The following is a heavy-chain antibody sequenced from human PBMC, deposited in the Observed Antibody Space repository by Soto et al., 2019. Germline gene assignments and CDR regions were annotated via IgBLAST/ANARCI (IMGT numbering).Heavy chain of an antibody. CDR3: ATGFSPFNY. J-gene: IGHJ4*02. CDR2: IHDSGST. Sequence: SETLCHTCTVSDGSITNHFGTWIRQPPGEGLEWIGNIHDSGSTNFNPSLKSRVTISVDTSKNQFSLTLASVITADTAVYYCATGFSPFNYWGQGTQVTVSS. CDR1: DGSITNHF. V-gene: IGHV4-59*11.